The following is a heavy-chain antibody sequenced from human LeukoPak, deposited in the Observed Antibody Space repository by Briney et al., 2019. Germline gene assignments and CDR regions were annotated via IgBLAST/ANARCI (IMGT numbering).Heavy chain of an antibody. J-gene: IGHJ5*02. CDR3: ARGRQDIVVVPAAGNWFDP. Sequence: ASVKVSCKASGYIFTGYYMHWVRQAPGQGLEWMGWINPNSGGTNYAQKFQGRVTMTRDTSISTAYMELSRLRSDDTAVYYCARGRQDIVVVPAAGNWFDPWGQGTLVTVSS. CDR1: GYIFTGYY. V-gene: IGHV1-2*02. D-gene: IGHD2-2*01. CDR2: INPNSGGT.